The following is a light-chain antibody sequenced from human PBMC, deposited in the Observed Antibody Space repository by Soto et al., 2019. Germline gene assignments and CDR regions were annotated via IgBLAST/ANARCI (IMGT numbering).Light chain of an antibody. J-gene: IGKJ4*01. V-gene: IGKV3-20*01. CDR2: GAS. CDR1: QSVSSSY. CDR3: QQYGNSPLT. Sequence: EIVMTQSPATLSVSPGERATLSCRASQSVSSSYLAWYQQKPGQAPRLLIYGASSRATGIPDKFSGSGSGTDFTLTISRLEPEDFAVYYCQQYGNSPLTFGGGTKGDIK.